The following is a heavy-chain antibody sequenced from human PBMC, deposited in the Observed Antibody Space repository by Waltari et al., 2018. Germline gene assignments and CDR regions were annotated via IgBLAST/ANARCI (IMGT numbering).Heavy chain of an antibody. D-gene: IGHD3-16*01. J-gene: IGHJ2*01. V-gene: IGHV3-74*01. CDR2: INNDGSGL. Sequence: QMVESGGGLVQPGGSLRLSCEASGFVFTNHWMHWVRHSPGKGLEWVWGINNDGSGLHYADSVKGRFTISRDNAKNTLYLQMNNLRAADTAMYFCARGDWYFDVWGRPILVTVSS. CDR3: ARGDWYFDV. CDR1: GFVFTNHW.